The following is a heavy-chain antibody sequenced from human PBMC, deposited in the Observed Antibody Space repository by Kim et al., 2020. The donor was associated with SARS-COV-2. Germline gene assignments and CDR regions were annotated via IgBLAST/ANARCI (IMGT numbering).Heavy chain of an antibody. CDR3: ARCHSYGSRGGMDV. D-gene: IGHD5-18*01. V-gene: IGHV4-34*01. J-gene: IGHJ6*02. Sequence: NPSLKSLVTISVDTSKNQFSLKRSSVTAAATAVYYCARCHSYGSRGGMDVWGQGTTVTVSS.